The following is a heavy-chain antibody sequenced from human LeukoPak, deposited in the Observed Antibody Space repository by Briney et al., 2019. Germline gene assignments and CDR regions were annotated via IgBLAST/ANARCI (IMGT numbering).Heavy chain of an antibody. CDR1: GYTFTRYD. V-gene: IGHV1-8*03. J-gene: IGHJ6*03. D-gene: IGHD3-3*01. CDR3: ARAERRSYDFWGDQHYYYMDV. CDR2: MNPNSGNT. Sequence: ASVKVSCKASGYTFTRYDINWVRQATGQGLEWMGWMNPNSGNTGYAQKFQDRVTITGDTSMSTAYMELSSLRSEDTAVYYCARAERRSYDFWGDQHYYYMDVWGEGTTVTVSS.